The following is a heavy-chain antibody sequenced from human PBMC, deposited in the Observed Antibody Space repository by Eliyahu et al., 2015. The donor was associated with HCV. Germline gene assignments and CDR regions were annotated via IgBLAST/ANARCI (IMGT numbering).Heavy chain of an antibody. J-gene: IGHJ4*02. CDR2: IYYSGST. CDR1: GGSISSSSYY. D-gene: IGHD4-17*01. Sequence: QLQLQESGPGLVKPSETLSLTCTVSGGSISSSSYYWGWIRQPPGKGLEWIGGIYYSGSTYYHPSLKSRVTISVDTSKNQFSLKLSSVTAADTAVYYCASIHGDYGVYWGQGTLVTVSS. CDR3: ASIHGDYGVY. V-gene: IGHV4-39*01.